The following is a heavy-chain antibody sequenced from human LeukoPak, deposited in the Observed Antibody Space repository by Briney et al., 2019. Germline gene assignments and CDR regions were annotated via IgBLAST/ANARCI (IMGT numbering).Heavy chain of an antibody. CDR3: VKAITVSANFDC. CDR1: GFTFSNYD. V-gene: IGHV3-64D*09. J-gene: IGHJ4*02. Sequence: PGGSLRLSCSASGFTFSNYDMYWVRQAPGKGLEYVSAISSNGCNTYYTDSVKGRFTISRDNSKKTLYLQMSSLRTEDTAIYYSVKAITVSANFDCWGQGTLVTLSS. CDR2: ISSNGCNT. D-gene: IGHD2-21*02.